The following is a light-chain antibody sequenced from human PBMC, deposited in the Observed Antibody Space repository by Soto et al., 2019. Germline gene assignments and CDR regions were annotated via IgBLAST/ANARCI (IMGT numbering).Light chain of an antibody. J-gene: IGLJ1*01. V-gene: IGLV2-14*01. Sequence: QSALTQPASVSGSPGQSITISCTGTSSDVGGYDYVSWYQQHPGKFPKFLIYEVTNRPSGVSHRFSGSKSGNTDSLTISGLQAEDEADYYCTSYTSSSTYVFGTGTKLTVL. CDR3: TSYTSSSTYV. CDR2: EVT. CDR1: SSDVGGYDY.